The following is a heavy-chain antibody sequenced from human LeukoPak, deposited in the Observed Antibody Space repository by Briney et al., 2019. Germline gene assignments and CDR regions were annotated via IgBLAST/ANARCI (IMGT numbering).Heavy chain of an antibody. CDR3: AKDQVVGATNYYGMDV. V-gene: IGHV3-30*18. D-gene: IGHD1-26*01. CDR1: GFTFSSYG. Sequence: GGSLRLSCAASGFTFSSYGMHWARQAPGKGLEWVAVISYDGSNKYYADSVKGRFTISRDNSKNTLYLQMNSLRAEDTAVYYCAKDQVVGATNYYGMDVWGQGTTVTVSS. J-gene: IGHJ6*02. CDR2: ISYDGSNK.